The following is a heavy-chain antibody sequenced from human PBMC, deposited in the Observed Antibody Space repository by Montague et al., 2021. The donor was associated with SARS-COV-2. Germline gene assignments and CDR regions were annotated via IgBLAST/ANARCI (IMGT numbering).Heavy chain of an antibody. CDR1: GFDFSTYA. D-gene: IGHD3-9*01. Sequence: SLRLSCAASGFDFSTYALHWVRQAPGKGLEWLSVISYDGGLKYYADSVTGRFTTSRDNSKKTVYLQLSSLTTEDTGIYYCARDDYVVLTNSVWRFDYWGQGTLVTVSS. V-gene: IGHV3-30*04. CDR3: ARDDYVVLTNSVWRFDY. CDR2: ISYDGGLK. J-gene: IGHJ4*02.